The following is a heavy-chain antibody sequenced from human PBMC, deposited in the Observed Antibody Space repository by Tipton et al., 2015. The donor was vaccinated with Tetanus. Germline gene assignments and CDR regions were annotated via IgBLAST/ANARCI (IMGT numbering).Heavy chain of an antibody. CDR1: GGSFSLYY. CDR3: ARGGRDAYXNPLGAFDV. Sequence: TLSLTCTVSGGSFSLYYWNWVRQSPGKGLEWIGEISHSGSSSYSPSLKSRVTISVDTSKNQFSLRLRSVAAADTAVYYCARGGRDAYXNPLGAFDVWGXGTTXXVSS. V-gene: IGHV4-34*01. J-gene: IGHJ3*01. CDR2: ISHSGSS. D-gene: IGHD3-10*01.